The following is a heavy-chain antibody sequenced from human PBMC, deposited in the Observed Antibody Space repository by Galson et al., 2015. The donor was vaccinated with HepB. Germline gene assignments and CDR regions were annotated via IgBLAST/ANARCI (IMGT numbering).Heavy chain of an antibody. V-gene: IGHV3-33*01. CDR3: ARGSTVDYYYYYGMDV. CDR2: IWYDGSNK. J-gene: IGHJ6*02. CDR1: GFTFSSYG. D-gene: IGHD4-23*01. Sequence: SCAASGFTFSSYGMHWVRQAPGKGLEWVAVIWYDGSNKYYADSVKGRFTISRDNSKNTLYLQMNSLRAEDTAVYYCARGSTVDYYYYYGMDVWGQGTTVTVSS.